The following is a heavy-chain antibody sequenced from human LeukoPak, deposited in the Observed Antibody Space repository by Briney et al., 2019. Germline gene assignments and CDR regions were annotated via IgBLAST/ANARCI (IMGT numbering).Heavy chain of an antibody. CDR1: GGSFSGYY. CDR3: ARVSRRRTQHCSGGSCYPGVDAFDI. CDR2: INHSGST. J-gene: IGHJ3*02. D-gene: IGHD2-15*01. V-gene: IGHV4-34*01. Sequence: SETLSLTCAVYGGSFSGYYWSWIRQPPGKGLEWIGEINHSGSTNYNPSLKSRVTISVDTSKNQFSLKLSSVTAADTAVYYCARVSRRRTQHCSGGSCYPGVDAFDIWGQGTMVTVSS.